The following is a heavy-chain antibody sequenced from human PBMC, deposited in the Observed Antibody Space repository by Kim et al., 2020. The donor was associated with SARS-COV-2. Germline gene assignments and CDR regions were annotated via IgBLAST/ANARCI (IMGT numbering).Heavy chain of an antibody. V-gene: IGHV1-46*01. CDR1: GYTFTSYY. CDR2: INPSGGST. D-gene: IGHD3-22*01. CDR3: ARETYYDRSGYYYVWYYFDY. Sequence: ASVKVSCKASGYTFTSYYMHWVRQAPGQGLEWMGIINPSGGSTSYAQKFQGRVTMTRDTSTSKVYMELSSLRSEDTAVYYCARETYYDRSGYYYVWYYFDYWGQGALGTVSS. J-gene: IGHJ4*02.